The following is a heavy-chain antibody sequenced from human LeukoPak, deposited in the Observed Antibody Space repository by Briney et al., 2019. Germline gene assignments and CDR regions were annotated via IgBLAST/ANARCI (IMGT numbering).Heavy chain of an antibody. D-gene: IGHD1-26*01. J-gene: IGHJ6*03. CDR2: IYYTGTTYSGST. CDR1: GGSISSGGYS. CDR3: ARGSWEAPRYMDV. V-gene: IGHV4-30-4*07. Sequence: PSETLSLTCAVSGGSISSGGYSWNWIRQPPGKGLEWIGTIYYTGTTYSGSTYYNPSLKSRVTISVDTSENQFSLKLSSVTAADTAVYYCARGSWEAPRYMDVWGKGTTVTVSS.